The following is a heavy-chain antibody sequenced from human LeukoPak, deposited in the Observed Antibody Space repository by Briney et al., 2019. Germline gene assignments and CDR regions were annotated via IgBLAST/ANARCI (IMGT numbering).Heavy chain of an antibody. CDR1: GFTFSSCA. CDR3: TRPSGYDSEGFDY. J-gene: IGHJ4*02. Sequence: TGGSLRLSCAVSGFTFSSCAMSWVRQAPGKGLECVSIITGGGNIIYYAGSVKGRLTISRDNSKNTVYLQMNSLRAEDTAVYYCTRPSGYDSEGFDYWGQGTLVTVSS. D-gene: IGHD5-12*01. CDR2: ITGGGNII. V-gene: IGHV3-23*01.